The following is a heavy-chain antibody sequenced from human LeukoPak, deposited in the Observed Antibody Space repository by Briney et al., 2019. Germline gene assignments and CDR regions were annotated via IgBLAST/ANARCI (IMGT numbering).Heavy chain of an antibody. V-gene: IGHV3-7*01. J-gene: IGHJ4*02. Sequence: PGGSLRLSCAASGFTFSSSWMSWVRQAPGKGLEWVANINQDESEKYYVDSVKGRFTISRDNAKSSLYLQMNSLRAEDTAVYYCARLREVPVFGVVTKSTSYFDYWGQGTLVTVSS. CDR3: ARLREVPVFGVVTKSTSYFDY. CDR1: GFTFSSSW. CDR2: INQDESEK. D-gene: IGHD3-3*01.